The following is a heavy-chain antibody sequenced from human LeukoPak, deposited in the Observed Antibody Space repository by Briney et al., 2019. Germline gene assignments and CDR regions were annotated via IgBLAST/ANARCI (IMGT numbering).Heavy chain of an antibody. CDR2: IIDVGDT. V-gene: IGHV3-23*01. J-gene: IGHJ4*02. CDR1: GFTFSSFV. Sequence: GGSLRLSCTASGFTFSSFVMSWVRQAPGKGLEWVSAIIDVGDTYYADSVKGRFTIYRDYSRNTLYLQMNSLRAEDTATYYCAKDYCRGGSCPFPFFDSWGQGTLVTVSS. D-gene: IGHD2-15*01. CDR3: AKDYCRGGSCPFPFFDS.